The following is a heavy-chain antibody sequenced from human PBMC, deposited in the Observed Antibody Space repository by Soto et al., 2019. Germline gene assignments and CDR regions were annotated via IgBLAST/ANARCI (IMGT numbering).Heavy chain of an antibody. D-gene: IGHD3-22*01. Sequence: QVQLVQSGAEVKKPGASVKVSCKASGYTFTSYGISWVRQAPGQGLEWMGWISAYNGNTNYAQKLQGRVTMTTDTATSTADMELRSLRSDDTAVYYWARSRYYDSSGSYFRYSGMDVWGQGTTVTVSS. J-gene: IGHJ6*02. CDR2: ISAYNGNT. CDR3: ARSRYYDSSGSYFRYSGMDV. V-gene: IGHV1-18*01. CDR1: GYTFTSYG.